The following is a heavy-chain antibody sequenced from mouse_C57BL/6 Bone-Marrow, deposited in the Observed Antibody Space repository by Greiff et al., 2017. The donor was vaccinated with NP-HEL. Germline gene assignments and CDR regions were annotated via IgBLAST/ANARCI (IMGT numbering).Heavy chain of an antibody. J-gene: IGHJ2*01. D-gene: IGHD3-2*02. CDR2: IDPSDSYT. Sequence: QVQLKQPGAELVMPGASVKLSCKASGYTFTSYWVHWVKQRPGQGLEWIGEIDPSDSYTNYNQKFKGKSTLTVDKSSSTAYMQLSSLTSEDSAVYYCATEAAQATSYFDYWGQGTTLTVSS. V-gene: IGHV1-69*01. CDR1: GYTFTSYW. CDR3: ATEAAQATSYFDY.